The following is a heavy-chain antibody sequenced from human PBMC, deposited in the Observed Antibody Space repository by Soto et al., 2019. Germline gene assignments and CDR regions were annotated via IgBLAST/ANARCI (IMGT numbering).Heavy chain of an antibody. CDR1: GFTFSSYG. CDR3: ATDRMWAGVRGYFDY. Sequence: QVQLVESGGGVVQPGKSLRLSCAGSGFTFSSYGMDWVRQAPGKGLEWVAVISYDGSNKYYADSVKGRFTISRDNSKNTLYLQMSSPRADETAVYYCATDRMWAGVRGYFDYWGQGTLVTVSS. J-gene: IGHJ4*02. CDR2: ISYDGSNK. V-gene: IGHV3-30*03. D-gene: IGHD3-10*01.